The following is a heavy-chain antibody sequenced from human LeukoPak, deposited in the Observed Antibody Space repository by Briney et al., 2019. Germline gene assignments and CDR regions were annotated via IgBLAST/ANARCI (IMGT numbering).Heavy chain of an antibody. V-gene: IGHV3-30*04. CDR2: ISYDGSNR. CDR1: GFTFSRYS. J-gene: IGHJ4*02. CDR3: ARGFDDSSGYYFDY. Sequence: PGGSLRLSCAASGFTFSRYSIHWVRQAPGKGLEWVAVISYDGSNRYYADSVKGRFTISRDNSKNTLSLQMNSLRPEDTAVYYCARGFDDSSGYYFDYWGQGTPVTVSS. D-gene: IGHD3-22*01.